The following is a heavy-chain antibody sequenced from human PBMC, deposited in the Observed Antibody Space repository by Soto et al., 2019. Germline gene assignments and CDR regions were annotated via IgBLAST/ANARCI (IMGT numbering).Heavy chain of an antibody. Sequence: PGESLKISCQASGYSFGNYWIGWVRQTPGKGLEWMGLIFTRDSETKTSPSFQGHVSFSVDNSINTVYLQWTSLKTTDTGIYFCARGYFDSGHGYDLWGQGTLVTVSS. J-gene: IGHJ5*02. CDR2: IFTRDSET. D-gene: IGHD3-10*01. CDR1: GYSFGNYW. V-gene: IGHV5-51*01. CDR3: ARGYFDSGHGYDL.